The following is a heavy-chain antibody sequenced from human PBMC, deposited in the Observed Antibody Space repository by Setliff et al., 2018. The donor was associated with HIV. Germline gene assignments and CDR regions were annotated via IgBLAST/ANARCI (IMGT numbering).Heavy chain of an antibody. V-gene: IGHV3-21*01. CDR2: ISSSSSYI. Sequence: PGGSLRLSCAASGFTFSSYNMNWVRQAPGKGLEWVSSISSSSSYIYYAESVKGRFTISRDNSKNTMSLQTGSLRAEDMAVYFCARSPLYSSGSFDYWGQGALVTVSS. CDR1: GFTFSSYN. J-gene: IGHJ4*02. D-gene: IGHD6-19*01. CDR3: ARSPLYSSGSFDY.